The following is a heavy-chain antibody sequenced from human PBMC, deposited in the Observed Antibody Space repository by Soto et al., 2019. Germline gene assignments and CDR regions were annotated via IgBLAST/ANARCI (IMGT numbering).Heavy chain of an antibody. D-gene: IGHD4-4*01. Sequence: PGGSLRLSCAASGFTFSSFEMNWVRQAPDKGLEWASYISSSGSTKYYADSVKGRFAISRDNAKNSLWLQMSSLTSDDTGVYFCARDFRTYSHGVDVWGQGTAVTVSS. CDR2: ISSSGSTK. J-gene: IGHJ6*02. CDR3: ARDFRTYSHGVDV. V-gene: IGHV3-48*03. CDR1: GFTFSSFE.